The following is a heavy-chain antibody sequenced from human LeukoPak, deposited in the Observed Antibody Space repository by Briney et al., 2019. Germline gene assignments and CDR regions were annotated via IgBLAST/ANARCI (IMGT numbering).Heavy chain of an antibody. V-gene: IGHV3-48*04. CDR2: ISSSSTI. CDR3: ASLISIAAAGTGFFDY. Sequence: PGGSLRLSCAASGFTFSSYSMNWVRQAPGKGLEWVSYISSSSTIYYADSVKGRFTISRDNAKNSLYLQMNSLRAEDTAVYYCASLISIAAAGTGFFDYWGQGTLVTVSS. J-gene: IGHJ4*02. CDR1: GFTFSSYS. D-gene: IGHD6-13*01.